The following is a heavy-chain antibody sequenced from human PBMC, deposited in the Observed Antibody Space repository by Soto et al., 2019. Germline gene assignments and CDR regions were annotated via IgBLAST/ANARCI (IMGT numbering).Heavy chain of an antibody. V-gene: IGHV3-48*03. CDR2: ISDSGGTR. CDR1: GFTFSSYE. CDR3: ARVPYYYGSGSYSKPDY. J-gene: IGHJ4*02. D-gene: IGHD3-10*01. Sequence: GGSLRLSCAASGFTFSSYEMVWVRQTPGQGLEWVSYISDSGGTRHYADSVKGRFTISRDNAKNSLYLQMDNLRGEDTAVYYCARVPYYYGSGSYSKPDYWGQGTLVTVSS.